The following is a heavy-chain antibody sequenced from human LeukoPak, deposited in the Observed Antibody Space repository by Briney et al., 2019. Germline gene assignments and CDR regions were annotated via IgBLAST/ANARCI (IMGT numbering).Heavy chain of an antibody. CDR3: ARAGIAAADY. CDR1: GYTFTGYY. CDR2: ISAYNGNT. D-gene: IGHD6-13*01. J-gene: IGHJ4*02. V-gene: IGHV1-18*04. Sequence: ASVKVSCKASGYTFTGYYMHWVRQAPGQGLEWMGWISAYNGNTNYAQKLQGRVTMTTDTSTSTAYMELRSLRSDDTAVYYCARAGIAAADYWGQGTLVTVSS.